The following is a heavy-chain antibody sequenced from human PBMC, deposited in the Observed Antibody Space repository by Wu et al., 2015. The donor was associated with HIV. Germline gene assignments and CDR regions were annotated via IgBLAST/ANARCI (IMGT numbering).Heavy chain of an antibody. CDR3: ARDYYDVLTTYSHYFFDL. CDR2: INPQTGGT. CDR1: GYTFTDYY. V-gene: IGHV1-2*02. Sequence: QDQLIQSGAEVKKPGASVKVSCQASGYTFTDYYIHWLRQVPGQGFEWLGWINPQTGGTEYAQKFRGRVTLTRDTSISTAHMEMSGLRSDDTAVYYCARDYYDVLTTYSHYFFDLWGQGTLVTVSS. D-gene: IGHD3-9*01. J-gene: IGHJ4*02.